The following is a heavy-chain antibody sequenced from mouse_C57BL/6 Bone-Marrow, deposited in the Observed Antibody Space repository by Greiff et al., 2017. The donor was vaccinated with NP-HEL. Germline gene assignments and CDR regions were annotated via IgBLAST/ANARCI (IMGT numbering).Heavy chain of an antibody. CDR3: ARATYYDYDGAMDF. V-gene: IGHV1-26*01. CDR1: GYTFTDYY. Sequence: EVQLQQSGPELVKPGASVKISCKASGYTFTDYYMNWVKQSHGKSLGGIGDIKPNNGGNSYNQKFKGKAKLTVDKSSSTAYMELRSLTSEDSAVYYCARATYYDYDGAMDFWGQGTSVTVSS. J-gene: IGHJ4*01. D-gene: IGHD2-4*01. CDR2: IKPNNGGN.